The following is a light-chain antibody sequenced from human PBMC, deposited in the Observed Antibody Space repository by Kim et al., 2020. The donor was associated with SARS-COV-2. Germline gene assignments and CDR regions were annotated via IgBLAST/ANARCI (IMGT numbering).Light chain of an antibody. Sequence: PGERAARSGRASQSVSSSYLAWYQQKPGQAPRLLIYGASSRATGIPDRFSGSGSGTDFTLSIGRLEPEDFAVYYCQQYGSSRTFGQGTKVEI. CDR1: QSVSSSY. CDR3: QQYGSSRT. J-gene: IGKJ1*01. V-gene: IGKV3-20*01. CDR2: GAS.